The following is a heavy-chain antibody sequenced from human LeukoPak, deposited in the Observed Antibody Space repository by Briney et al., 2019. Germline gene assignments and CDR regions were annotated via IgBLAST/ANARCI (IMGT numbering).Heavy chain of an antibody. CDR2: IYYSGST. J-gene: IGHJ3*02. CDR1: GGSISSSSYY. D-gene: IGHD3-16*02. Sequence: SETLSLTCTVSGGSISSSSYYWGWIRQPPGKGLEWMGSIYYSGSTYYNPSLKSRVTISVDTSKNQFSLKLSSVTAADTAVYYCAGLPTYYDYVWGSYRFDAFDIWGQGTMVTVSS. CDR3: AGLPTYYDYVWGSYRFDAFDI. V-gene: IGHV4-39*01.